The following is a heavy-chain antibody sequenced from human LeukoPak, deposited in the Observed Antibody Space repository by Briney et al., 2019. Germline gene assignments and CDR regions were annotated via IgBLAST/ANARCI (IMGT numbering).Heavy chain of an antibody. CDR1: GDSVSSSSAA. Sequence: SQTLSLTCAISGDSVSSSSAAWNWIRQSPSRGLEWLGRTYCRSKWYKNYAVSVRSLITINPDTSKNQFSLQLSSVTPENTAVYYCARGNEDFDYWGQGTLVTVSS. V-gene: IGHV6-1*01. CDR3: ARGNEDFDY. J-gene: IGHJ4*02. CDR2: TYCRSKWYK.